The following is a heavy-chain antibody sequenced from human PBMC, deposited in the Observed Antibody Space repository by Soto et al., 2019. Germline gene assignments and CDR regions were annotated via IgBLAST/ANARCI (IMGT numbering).Heavy chain of an antibody. J-gene: IGHJ6*03. D-gene: IGHD2-8*02. CDR1: AATITTHT. CDR3: ARDQYSTVSTCFGYPDV. V-gene: IGHV1-69*08. CDR2: IIPMRNIR. Sequence: QIQLVQSGAEVKKHGSSVNVSCRASAATITTHTITWVRQAPGQGLEWVGRIIPMRNIRDYSQKLQGRVTITADKSTSTVYMTLTSLRSEDTALYYCARDQYSTVSTCFGYPDVWGTGTTVTVSS.